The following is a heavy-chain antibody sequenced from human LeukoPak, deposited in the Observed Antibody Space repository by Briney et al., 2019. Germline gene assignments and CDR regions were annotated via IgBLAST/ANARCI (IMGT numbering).Heavy chain of an antibody. J-gene: IGHJ4*02. CDR2: ISSSSSFI. V-gene: IGHV3-21*01. D-gene: IGHD3-10*01. Sequence: GGSLRLSCAASGFTFSTYSMNWVRQAPGKGLEWVSPISSSSSFIYYADSVKGRFTISRDNSKNSLYLQMNSLRAEDTALYYCARDEIPGYWGQGTLVTVSS. CDR3: ARDEIPGY. CDR1: GFTFSTYS.